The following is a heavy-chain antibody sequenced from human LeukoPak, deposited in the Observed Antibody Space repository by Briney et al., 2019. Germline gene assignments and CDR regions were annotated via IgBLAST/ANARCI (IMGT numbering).Heavy chain of an antibody. D-gene: IGHD5-18*01. CDR3: ARSTAPGVYYYYYMDV. CDR1: GFTFSSYA. J-gene: IGHJ6*03. Sequence: GGSLRLSCAASGFTFSSYAMSWVRQAPGKGLEWVSAISGSGGSTYYADSVKGRFTISRDNSKNTLYLQMNSLRAEDTAVYYCARSTAPGVYYYYYMDVWGKGTTVTVSS. V-gene: IGHV3-23*01. CDR2: ISGSGGST.